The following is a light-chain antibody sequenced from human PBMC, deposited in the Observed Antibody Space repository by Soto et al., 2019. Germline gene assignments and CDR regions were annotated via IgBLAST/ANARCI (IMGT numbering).Light chain of an antibody. J-gene: IGKJ1*01. CDR1: QSVSSN. CDR2: DAS. CDR3: QQFHYWWT. Sequence: EIVMTQSPATLSVSPGERATLSCWASQSVSSNLAWYQQKPGQAPRLLIYDASTRATGIPARFSGSGSGTEFTLTISSLQSEDFAFYYCQQFHYWWTFGQGTKVDIK. V-gene: IGKV3-15*01.